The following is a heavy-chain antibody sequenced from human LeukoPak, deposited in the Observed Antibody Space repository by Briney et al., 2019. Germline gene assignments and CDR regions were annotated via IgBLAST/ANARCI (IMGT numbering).Heavy chain of an antibody. J-gene: IGHJ5*02. CDR3: ARAPKFRLVGVPKGPFDP. D-gene: IGHD1-26*01. CDR1: GFTFDDYG. V-gene: IGHV3-11*01. CDR2: ISNSGSTI. Sequence: GGSLRLSCAASGFTFDDYGMSWVRQVPGKGLEWVSYISNSGSTIYYADSVKGRFFISRDNAKNSLYLQMNSLRAEDTAVYYCARAPKFRLVGVPKGPFDPWGQGTLATVSS.